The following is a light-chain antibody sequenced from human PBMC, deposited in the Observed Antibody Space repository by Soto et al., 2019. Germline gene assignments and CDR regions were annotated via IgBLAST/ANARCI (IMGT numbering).Light chain of an antibody. CDR3: QQYDTSPRT. J-gene: IGKJ1*01. CDR1: QNLSSGY. Sequence: EIVLTQSPGTLSLSPGERATLSCRASQNLSSGYLAWYQQKPGQAPRILIYAASSSATGIPDRFSGSGSGTDFSLTISRLEPEYFAVYYCQQYDTSPRTFGQGTKVE. V-gene: IGKV3-20*01. CDR2: AAS.